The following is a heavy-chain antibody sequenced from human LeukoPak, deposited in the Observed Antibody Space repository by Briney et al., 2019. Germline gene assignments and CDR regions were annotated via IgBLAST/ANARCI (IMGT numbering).Heavy chain of an antibody. D-gene: IGHD5-12*01. CDR2: IKEDGSEK. J-gene: IGHJ6*04. CDR3: ARTRYSSDPMDV. V-gene: IGHV3-7*01. CDR1: GFTFNRYW. Sequence: PGWSLRLSCAASGFTFNRYWMSWVRQAPGKGLEWVANIKEDGSEKYYVDSVKGRFTISRDNAKNTLYLQMNSLRAEDTAVYYCARTRYSSDPMDVWGKGTTVTISS.